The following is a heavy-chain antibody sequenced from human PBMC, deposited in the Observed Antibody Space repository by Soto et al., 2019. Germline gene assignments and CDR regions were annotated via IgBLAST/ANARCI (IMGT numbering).Heavy chain of an antibody. CDR2: IYSGGST. D-gene: IGHD6-13*01. V-gene: IGHV3-66*01. CDR1: GFTVSSNY. Sequence: GGSLRLSCAASGFTVSSNYMSWVRQAPGKGLEWVSVIYSGGSTYYADSVKGRFTISRDNSKNTLYLQMNSLRAEDTAVYYCARDRIAAAGPYFDYWGQGTLVTVSS. CDR3: ARDRIAAAGPYFDY. J-gene: IGHJ4*02.